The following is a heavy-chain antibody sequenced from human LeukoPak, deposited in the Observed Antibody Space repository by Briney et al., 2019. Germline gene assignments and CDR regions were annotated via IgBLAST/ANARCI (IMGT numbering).Heavy chain of an antibody. CDR2: IYYSGST. D-gene: IGHD3-9*01. Sequence: SETLSLTCTVSGGSISSYYWSWIRQPPGKGLEWIGYIYYSGSTNYNPSLKSRITISVDTSKNQFSLKLGSVTAADTAVYYCARDSTVTEEYYDILTGADDAFDIWGQGTMVTVSS. J-gene: IGHJ3*02. V-gene: IGHV4-59*01. CDR1: GGSISSYY. CDR3: ARDSTVTEEYYDILTGADDAFDI.